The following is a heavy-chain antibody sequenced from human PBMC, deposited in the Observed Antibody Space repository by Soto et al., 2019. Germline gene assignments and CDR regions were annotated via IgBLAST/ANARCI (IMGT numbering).Heavy chain of an antibody. Sequence: ASVKVSCKASGYTFTGYYMHWVRQAPGQGREWMGWINPNSGGTNYAQKFQGWVTMTRDTSISTAYMELSRLRSDDTAVYYCARDGGKAAAGIFWFDPWGQGTLVTVSS. V-gene: IGHV1-2*04. CDR1: GYTFTGYY. D-gene: IGHD6-13*01. CDR2: INPNSGGT. J-gene: IGHJ5*02. CDR3: ARDGGKAAAGIFWFDP.